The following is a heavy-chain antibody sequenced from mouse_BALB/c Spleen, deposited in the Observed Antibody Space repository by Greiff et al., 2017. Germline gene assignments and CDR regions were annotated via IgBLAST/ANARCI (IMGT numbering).Heavy chain of an antibody. V-gene: IGHV1S81*02. Sequence: QVQLQQPGAELVKPGASVKLSCKASGYTFTSYWMHWVKQRPGQGLDWIGEINPSNGRTNYNEKFKSKATLTVDKSSSTAYMQLSSLTSEDSAVYYCARGGTAWFAYWGQGTLVTVSA. CDR3: ARGGTAWFAY. D-gene: IGHD2-14*01. CDR1: GYTFTSYW. CDR2: INPSNGRT. J-gene: IGHJ3*01.